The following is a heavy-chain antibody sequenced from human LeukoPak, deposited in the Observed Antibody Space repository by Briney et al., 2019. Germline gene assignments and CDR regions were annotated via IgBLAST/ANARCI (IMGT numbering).Heavy chain of an antibody. V-gene: IGHV3-23*01. CDR1: GFTFSSYG. CDR3: AKLVICGSEQSDY. D-gene: IGHD3-10*01. CDR2: ITSGGST. Sequence: GGSLRLSCAASGFTFSSYGMSWVRQAPGKGLEWVSGITSGGSTSYADSVKGRFTISRDNSKNTLFLQVNSLRAEDTALYYCAKLVICGSEQSDYWGQGTLVTVSS. J-gene: IGHJ4*02.